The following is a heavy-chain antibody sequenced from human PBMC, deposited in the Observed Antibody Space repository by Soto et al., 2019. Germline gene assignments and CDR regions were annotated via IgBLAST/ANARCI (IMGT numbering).Heavy chain of an antibody. CDR3: AKGGTMIVVVITTHFDY. CDR2: ISGSGGST. D-gene: IGHD3-22*01. Sequence: GGSLRLSCAASGFTFSSYAMSWVRQAPGKGLECVLAISGSGGSTYYADSVKGRFTISRDNSKNTLYLQMNSLRAEDTAVYYCAKGGTMIVVVITTHFDYWGQGTLVTVSS. J-gene: IGHJ4*02. V-gene: IGHV3-23*01. CDR1: GFTFSSYA.